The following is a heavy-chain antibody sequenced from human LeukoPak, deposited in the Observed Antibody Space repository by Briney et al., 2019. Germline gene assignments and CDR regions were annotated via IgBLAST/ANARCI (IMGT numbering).Heavy chain of an antibody. D-gene: IGHD1-1*01. J-gene: IGHJ4*02. CDR1: GFSFSNYW. V-gene: IGHV3-7*01. CDR2: IKHDGSEK. CDR3: ARGVPTGVDYFDY. Sequence: GGSLRLSCAASGFSFSNYWMTWVRQAPGKGLEWVANIKHDGSEKYYVDSVRGRFTISRDHAGNSLHLQMSSLRAGDTSVYYCARGVPTGVDYFDYWGQGTLVTVSS.